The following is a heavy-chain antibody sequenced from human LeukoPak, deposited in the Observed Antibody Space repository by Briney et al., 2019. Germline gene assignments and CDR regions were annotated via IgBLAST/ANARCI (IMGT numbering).Heavy chain of an antibody. CDR1: GFTFRSYG. CDR2: ISSDGSNK. Sequence: PGGSLGLSCAASGFTFRSYGMHWVRQAPGKGLEWVAVISSDGSNKYYADSVKGRFTISRDNAKNTLYLQMNSLRAEDTAVYYCARGGVVGATSFDYWGQGTLVTVSS. CDR3: ARGGVVGATSFDY. J-gene: IGHJ4*02. D-gene: IGHD1-26*01. V-gene: IGHV3-30*03.